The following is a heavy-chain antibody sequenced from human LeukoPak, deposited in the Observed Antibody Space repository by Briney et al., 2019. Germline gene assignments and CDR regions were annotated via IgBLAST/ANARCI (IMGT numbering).Heavy chain of an antibody. CDR1: GFTFSSYE. D-gene: IGHD6-13*01. Sequence: GGSLRLSCAASGFTFSSYEMNWVRQAPGKGLEWVSYISSSGSTIYYADSVKGRFTISRDNAKNSLYLQMNSLRAEDTAVYYCASGWRSSSRLDYWGQGTLVTVSS. V-gene: IGHV3-48*03. CDR2: ISSSGSTI. J-gene: IGHJ4*02. CDR3: ASGWRSSSRLDY.